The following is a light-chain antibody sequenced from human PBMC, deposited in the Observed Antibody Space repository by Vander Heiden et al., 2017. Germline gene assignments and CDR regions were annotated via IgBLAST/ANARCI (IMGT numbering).Light chain of an antibody. CDR1: QRINTY. Sequence: DIQMTQSPSSLSPSVGDKVTITCRASQRINTYLNWYQQIPGKAPKLLIYAASTLQSGVPSRFSGGGSGTEFTLTISSLHPEDLATYWCQQSYSTPWTFGQGTKVEIK. CDR2: AAS. V-gene: IGKV1-39*01. J-gene: IGKJ1*01. CDR3: QQSYSTPWT.